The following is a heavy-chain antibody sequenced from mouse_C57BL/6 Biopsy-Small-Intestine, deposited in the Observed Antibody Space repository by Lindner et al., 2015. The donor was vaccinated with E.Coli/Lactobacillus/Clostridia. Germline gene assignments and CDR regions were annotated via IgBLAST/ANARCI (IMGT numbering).Heavy chain of an antibody. CDR3: ARGILLLPFVY. Sequence: VQLQESGAELAKPGASVKMSCKASGYTFTSNWMHWVKQRPGQGLEWIGYINPRSGYSEYNKKFKDKATLTADKSSSTAYMQLSSLTSEDSAVYYCARGILLLPFVYWGQGTPVTVSA. CDR1: GYTFTSNW. J-gene: IGHJ3*01. V-gene: IGHV1-7*01. CDR2: INPRSGYS. D-gene: IGHD1-1*01.